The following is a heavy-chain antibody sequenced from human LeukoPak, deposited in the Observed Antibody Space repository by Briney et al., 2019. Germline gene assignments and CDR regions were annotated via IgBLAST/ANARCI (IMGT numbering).Heavy chain of an antibody. CDR1: GFTFSAYA. D-gene: IGHD6-13*01. CDR2: IRGSGGGT. V-gene: IGHV3-23*01. CDR3: ARERYLSSSWIYGMDA. Sequence: GGSLRLSCTASGFTFSAYAMSWVRQAPGKGLESVPFIRGSGGGTFYADSVKGRFTISRDNSKNTLYLQMNSLRAEDTAVYYCARERYLSSSWIYGMDAWGQGTTVTVSS. J-gene: IGHJ6*02.